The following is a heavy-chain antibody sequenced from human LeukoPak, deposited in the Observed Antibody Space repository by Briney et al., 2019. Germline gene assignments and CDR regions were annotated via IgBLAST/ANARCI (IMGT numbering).Heavy chain of an antibody. D-gene: IGHD6-19*01. CDR1: GGSIGSNY. CDR2: IYYTGGT. J-gene: IGHJ4*02. Sequence: SETLSLTCTVSGGSIGSNYWTWIRQPPGKGLEYIGYIYYTGGTNYSPSLKSRVTISVDTSKNQFSLKLTSVTAADTAVYFCAKYGNSGWVIDNWGQGTLVTVSS. CDR3: AKYGNSGWVIDN. V-gene: IGHV4-59*08.